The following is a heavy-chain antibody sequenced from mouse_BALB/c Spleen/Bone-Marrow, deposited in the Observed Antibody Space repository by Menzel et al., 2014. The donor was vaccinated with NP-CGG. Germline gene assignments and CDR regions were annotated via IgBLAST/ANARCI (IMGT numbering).Heavy chain of an antibody. J-gene: IGHJ3*01. CDR3: ARAGYGSSYDWFAY. D-gene: IGHD1-1*01. CDR2: ISTYSGNT. Sequence: LEESGPELVRPGVSVKISCKGSGYTFTDYAMHWVKQSHAKSLEWMGVISTYSGNTNYNQKFKGKATMTVDKSSSTAYMELARLTSEDSAIYYCARAGYGSSYDWFAYWGQGTLVTVSA. V-gene: IGHV1-67*01. CDR1: GYTFTDYA.